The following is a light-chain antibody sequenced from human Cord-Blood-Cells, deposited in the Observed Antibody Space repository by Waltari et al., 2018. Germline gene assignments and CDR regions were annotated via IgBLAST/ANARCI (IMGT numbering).Light chain of an antibody. Sequence: QSALTQPASVSGSPGQSITISCTGTSRDVGGYHHVSWYQQHPGKAPKLMIYDVSNRPSGVSNRFSGSKSGNTASLTISGLQAEDEADYYCSSYTSSSTLEGVVFGGGTKLTVL. CDR2: DVS. J-gene: IGLJ2*01. V-gene: IGLV2-14*01. CDR1: SRDVGGYHH. CDR3: SSYTSSSTLEGVV.